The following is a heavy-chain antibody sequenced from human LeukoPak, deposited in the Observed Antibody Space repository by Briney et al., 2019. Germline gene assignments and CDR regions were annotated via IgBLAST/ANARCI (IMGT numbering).Heavy chain of an antibody. J-gene: IGHJ4*02. Sequence: AGGSLRLSCAASGFTSSSYGMHWVRQAPGKGLEWVAFIRYDGSNKYYADSVKGRFTISRDNSKNTLYLQMNSLRAEDTAVYYCAKDHNLGYCSGGSCYYFDYWGQGSLVTVSS. CDR1: GFTSSSYG. V-gene: IGHV3-30*02. CDR2: IRYDGSNK. CDR3: AKDHNLGYCSGGSCYYFDY. D-gene: IGHD2-15*01.